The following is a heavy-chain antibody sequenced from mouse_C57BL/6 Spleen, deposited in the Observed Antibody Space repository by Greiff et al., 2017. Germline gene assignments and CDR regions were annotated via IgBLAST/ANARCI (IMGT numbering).Heavy chain of an antibody. J-gene: IGHJ1*03. CDR1: GYTFTSYW. CDR2: IHPNSGST. D-gene: IGHD1-1*01. Sequence: QVQLQQPGAELVKPGASVKLSCKASGYTFTSYWMHWVKQRPGQGLEWIGMIHPNSGSTNYNEKFKSKATLTVDKSSSTAYMQLSSLTSDDAAVYYCARSYYGSSYWYFDVWGTGTTVTVSS. CDR3: ARSYYGSSYWYFDV. V-gene: IGHV1-64*01.